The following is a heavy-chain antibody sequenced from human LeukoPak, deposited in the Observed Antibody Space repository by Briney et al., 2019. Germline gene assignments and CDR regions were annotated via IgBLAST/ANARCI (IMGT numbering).Heavy chain of an antibody. J-gene: IGHJ4*02. Sequence: GGSLRLSCAASGFTFSSYSMNWVRQAPGKGLEWVSSISSSSSYIYYADSVKGRFTISRDNAKNSLYLQMNSLRAEDTAVYYCARDRSSSAGGWYYWGQGTLVTVSS. D-gene: IGHD6-6*01. CDR1: GFTFSSYS. V-gene: IGHV3-21*01. CDR2: ISSSSSYI. CDR3: ARDRSSSAGGWYY.